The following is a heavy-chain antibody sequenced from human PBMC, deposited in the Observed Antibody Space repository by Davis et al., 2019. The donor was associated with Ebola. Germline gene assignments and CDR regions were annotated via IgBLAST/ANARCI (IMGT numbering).Heavy chain of an antibody. D-gene: IGHD2-21*02. CDR2: ISSSSNYI. Sequence: GGSLRLSCAASGFTVSSNYMNWVRQAPGKGLEWVSFISSSSNYIYYADSVKGRFTVSRDNAKNSLYLQMNSLRAEDTAVYYCVRDPALVVTGGGWFFGLWGRGTLVTVSS. CDR1: GFTVSSNY. V-gene: IGHV3-21*01. J-gene: IGHJ2*01. CDR3: VRDPALVVTGGGWFFGL.